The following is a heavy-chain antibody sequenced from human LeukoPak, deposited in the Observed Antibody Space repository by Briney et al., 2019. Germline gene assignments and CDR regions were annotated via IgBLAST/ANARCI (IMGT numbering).Heavy chain of an antibody. CDR1: GYTFTSYY. CDR2: INPSGGST. CDR3: ARDSPYYDYVWGSYRTRGDNWFDP. V-gene: IGHV1-46*01. J-gene: IGHJ5*02. Sequence: ASVKVSCKASGYTFTSYYMHWVRQAPGQGLEWMGIINPSGGSTSYAQKFQGRVTMTRDMSTSTVYMELSSLRSEDTAVYYCARDSPYYDYVWGSYRTRGDNWFDPWGQRTLVTVSS. D-gene: IGHD3-16*02.